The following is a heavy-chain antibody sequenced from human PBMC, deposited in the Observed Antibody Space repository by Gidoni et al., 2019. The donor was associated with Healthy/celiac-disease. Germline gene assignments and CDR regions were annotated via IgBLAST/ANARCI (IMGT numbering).Heavy chain of an antibody. J-gene: IGHJ4*02. CDR2: IYHSGST. CDR3: ARFTPGDIVVVPAAIDY. D-gene: IGHD2-2*01. Sequence: QVQLQESGPGLVKPSETLSLTCAVSGYSISSGYYWGWIRQPPGKGLEWIGSIYHSGSTYYNPSLKSRVTISVDTSKNQFSLKLSSVTAADTAVYYCARFTPGDIVVVPAAIDYWGQGTLVTVSS. CDR1: GYSISSGYY. V-gene: IGHV4-38-2*01.